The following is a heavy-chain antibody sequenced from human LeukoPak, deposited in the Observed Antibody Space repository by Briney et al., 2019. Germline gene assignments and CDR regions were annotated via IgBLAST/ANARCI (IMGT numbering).Heavy chain of an antibody. D-gene: IGHD2-21*02. CDR3: ARQRVYCGGDCYPNWFDP. V-gene: IGHV4-59*08. Sequence: SETLSLTCTVSGGSISSYYWSWIRQPPGKGLEWIGYIYYSGSTNYNPSLKSRVTISVDTSKNQFSLKLSSVTAADTAVYYCARQRVYCGGDCYPNWFDPWGQGTLVTVSS. CDR1: GGSISSYY. J-gene: IGHJ5*02. CDR2: IYYSGST.